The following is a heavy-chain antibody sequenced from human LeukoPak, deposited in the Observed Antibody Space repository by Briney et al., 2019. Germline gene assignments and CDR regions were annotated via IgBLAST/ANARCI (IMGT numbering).Heavy chain of an antibody. CDR1: GFTSSSYW. Sequence: GGSLRLSCAASGFTSSSYWMHWVRQAPGKGLVWVSRINSDGSSTSYADSVKGRFTISRDNAKNTLYLQMNSLRAEDTAVYYCARDAELRYFDYWGQGTLVTVSS. V-gene: IGHV3-74*01. CDR3: ARDAELRYFDY. CDR2: INSDGSST. J-gene: IGHJ4*02. D-gene: IGHD3-9*01.